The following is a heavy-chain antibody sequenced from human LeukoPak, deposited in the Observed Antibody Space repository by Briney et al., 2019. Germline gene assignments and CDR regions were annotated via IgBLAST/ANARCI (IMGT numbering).Heavy chain of an antibody. V-gene: IGHV3-21*01. Sequence: GGSLRLSCAASGFTFRSCELSWVRQAPGKGLEWVSSISSSSSNIFYSDLVKGRFTIPRDNAKKSLYLHMNRLRAEDTAVYYCARDHSFGWHTFDYWGQGTLVTVSS. CDR2: ISSSSSNI. J-gene: IGHJ4*02. D-gene: IGHD6-19*01. CDR1: GFTFRSCE. CDR3: ARDHSFGWHTFDY.